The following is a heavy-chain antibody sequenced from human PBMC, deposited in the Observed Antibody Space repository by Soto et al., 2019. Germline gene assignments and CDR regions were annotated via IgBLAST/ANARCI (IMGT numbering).Heavy chain of an antibody. Sequence: QVQLQESGPGLVKPSQTLSLTCTVSGGSISSGGYYWSWIRQHPGKGLEWIGYIYYSGSTYYNPSLKGRVTISVEPSKNQFSLKLSSVTAADTAVYYCAGIYSGSPGGTLRYWGQGTLVTVSS. CDR3: AGIYSGSPGGTLRY. D-gene: IGHD1-26*01. CDR1: GGSISSGGYY. J-gene: IGHJ4*02. V-gene: IGHV4-31*03. CDR2: IYYSGST.